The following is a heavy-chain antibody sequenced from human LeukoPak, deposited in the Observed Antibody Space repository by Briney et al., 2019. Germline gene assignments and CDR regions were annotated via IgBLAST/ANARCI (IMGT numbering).Heavy chain of an antibody. Sequence: GGSLRLSCAASGFTFSSYAMSWVRQAPGRGLEWVSAISGNGGGTYYADSVKGRFTISRDNAKNSLYLQMNSLRAEDTALYYCASGWDCSGGSCYSDAFDIWGQGTMVTVSS. V-gene: IGHV3-23*01. CDR3: ASGWDCSGGSCYSDAFDI. CDR1: GFTFSSYA. J-gene: IGHJ3*02. D-gene: IGHD2-15*01. CDR2: ISGNGGGT.